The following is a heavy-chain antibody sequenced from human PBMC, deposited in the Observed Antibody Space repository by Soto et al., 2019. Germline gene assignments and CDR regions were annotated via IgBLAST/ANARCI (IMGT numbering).Heavy chain of an antibody. CDR2: IYPGDSDT. J-gene: IGHJ6*02. CDR1: GYSFASYF. V-gene: IGHV5-51*01. CDR3: PPIGQGRLYDNSGYYSLIRGMDV. Sequence: GESLKISCKASGYSFASYFIAWVRQMPGKGLEWMGIIYPGDSDTKYSPSFQGQVTISADKSSSTAFLQWSSLKASDTATYYCPPIGQGRLYDNSGYYSLIRGMDVWGQGTTVTVSS. D-gene: IGHD3-22*01.